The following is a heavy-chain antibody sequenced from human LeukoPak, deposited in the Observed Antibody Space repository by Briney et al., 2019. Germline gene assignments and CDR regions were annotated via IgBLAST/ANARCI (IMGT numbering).Heavy chain of an antibody. CDR3: ARVSPSEGVVDY. V-gene: IGHV4-34*01. Sequence: PSETLSLTCAVYGGSFSGYYWSWIRQPPGKGLEWIGEINHSGSTNYNPSLKSRVTISVDTSKNQFSLKLSSVTAADTAVYYCARVSPSEGVVDYWGQGTLVTVSS. CDR2: INHSGST. D-gene: IGHD2/OR15-2a*01. J-gene: IGHJ4*02. CDR1: GGSFSGYY.